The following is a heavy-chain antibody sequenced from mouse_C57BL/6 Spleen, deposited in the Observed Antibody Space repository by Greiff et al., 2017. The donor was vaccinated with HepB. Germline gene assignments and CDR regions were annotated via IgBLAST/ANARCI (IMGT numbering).Heavy chain of an antibody. D-gene: IGHD1-1*01. V-gene: IGHV7-1*01. CDR1: GFTFSDFY. CDR3: ARDSWWYYGSSYDWYFDV. Sequence: EVKVVESGGGLVQSGRSLRLSCATSGFTFSDFYMEWVRQAPGKGLEWIAASRNKANDYTTEYSASVKGRFIVSRDTSQSILYLQMNALRAEDTAIYYCARDSWWYYGSSYDWYFDVWGTGTTVTVSS. CDR2: SRNKANDYTT. J-gene: IGHJ1*03.